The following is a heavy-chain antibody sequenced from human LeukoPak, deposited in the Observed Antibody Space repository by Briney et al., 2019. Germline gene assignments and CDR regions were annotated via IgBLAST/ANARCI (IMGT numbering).Heavy chain of an antibody. V-gene: IGHV3-21*01. Sequence: GGSLRLSCAASGFTFSSYSMDWVRQAPGKGLEWVSSISSSSSYIYYADSVKGRFTISRDNAKNSLYLQMNSLRAEDTAVYYCARGVTVIPFDYWGQGTLVTVSS. CDR3: ARGVTVIPFDY. CDR2: ISSSSSYI. D-gene: IGHD2-21*02. J-gene: IGHJ4*02. CDR1: GFTFSSYS.